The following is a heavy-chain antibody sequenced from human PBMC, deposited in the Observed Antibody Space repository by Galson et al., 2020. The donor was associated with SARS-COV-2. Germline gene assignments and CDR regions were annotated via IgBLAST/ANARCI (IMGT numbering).Heavy chain of an antibody. V-gene: IGHV4-59*08. CDR2: FHYDGST. D-gene: IGHD6-6*01. J-gene: IGHJ4*02. CDR3: ARYTTSSVAFDF. Sequence: SEPLSLTCSVSGVSISSDYWSWIRQPPGKGLEWIGFFHYDGSTNYNSSLKSRVTISVDTSKNQFSLNRTSVTAADTAVYYCARYTTSSVAFDFWGQGTLVTVSS. CDR1: GVSISSDY.